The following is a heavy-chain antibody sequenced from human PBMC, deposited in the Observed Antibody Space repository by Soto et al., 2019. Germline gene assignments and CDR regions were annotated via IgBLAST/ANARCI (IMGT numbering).Heavy chain of an antibody. J-gene: IGHJ4*02. Sequence: GASVKVSCKASGYTFTIYGISWVRQAPGQGLEWMGWISAYNGNTNYAQKLQGRVTMTTDTSTSTAYMELRSLRSDDTAVYYCARESAVTTLHYFDYWGQGTLVTVSS. V-gene: IGHV1-18*01. CDR2: ISAYNGNT. D-gene: IGHD4-4*01. CDR1: GYTFTIYG. CDR3: ARESAVTTLHYFDY.